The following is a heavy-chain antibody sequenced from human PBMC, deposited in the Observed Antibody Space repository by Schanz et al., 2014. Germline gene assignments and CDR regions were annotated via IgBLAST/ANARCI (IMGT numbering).Heavy chain of an antibody. CDR3: AREVVLEQLGYYHYYYAMDV. CDR1: GFGFSSYS. V-gene: IGHV3-48*01. CDR2: ISGSSRTI. Sequence: EVQLVESGGGLIQPGGSLRLSCAASGFGFSSYSTNWVRQAPGKGLEWVSYISGSSRTIYYAVSMKGRFTVSRDNAKNSLIVQINSLRAEDTDVYYCAREVVLEQLGYYHYYYAMDVWGQGTTVTVSS. D-gene: IGHD6-13*01. J-gene: IGHJ6*02.